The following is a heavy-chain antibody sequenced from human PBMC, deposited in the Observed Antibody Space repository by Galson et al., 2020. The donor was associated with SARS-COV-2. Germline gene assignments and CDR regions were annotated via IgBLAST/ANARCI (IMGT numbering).Heavy chain of an antibody. V-gene: IGHV4-34*01. CDR2: INSGGDS. Sequence: SETLSLTCAVYGGSFSGYSWTWIRQAPGKGLEWIGEINSGGDSKYNPSLGSRVALSVDTSRNQFSLKLTSVTAADTALYFCARGRQGVVPSPVLGLGPSYSYYYMDVWGTVTPFTVSS. CDR3: ARGRQGVVPSPVLGLGPSYSYYYMDV. J-gene: IGHJ6*03. D-gene: IGHD3-16*01. CDR1: GGSFSGYS.